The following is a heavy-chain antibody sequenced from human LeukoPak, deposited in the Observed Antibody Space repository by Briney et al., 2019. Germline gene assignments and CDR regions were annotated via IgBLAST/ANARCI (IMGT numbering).Heavy chain of an antibody. CDR3: ANHLACGSTSCPPFDY. V-gene: IGHV3-7*01. Sequence: GGSLRLSCAASRFTFTKYWMSWVRQAPGKGLEWVANIKQDGTERFYVDSVKGRFTISRDNAKNSLYLQMNSLRAEDTAVYYCANHLACGSTSCPPFDYWGQGTLVTVSS. D-gene: IGHD2-2*01. CDR1: RFTFTKYW. CDR2: IKQDGTER. J-gene: IGHJ4*02.